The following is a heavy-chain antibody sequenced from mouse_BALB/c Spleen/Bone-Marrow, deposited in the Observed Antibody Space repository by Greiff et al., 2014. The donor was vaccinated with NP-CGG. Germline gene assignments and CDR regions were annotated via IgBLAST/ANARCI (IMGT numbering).Heavy chain of an antibody. Sequence: DVQLQESGAELVKPGASVKLSCTASGFNIKDTYMHWVKQRPEQGLEWIGRIDPANGNTQYDPKFQGKATITADTSSNTAYLQLSSLASEDTAVYYCARWEYYAMDYWGQGTSVAVSS. CDR2: IDPANGNT. CDR1: GFNIKDTY. J-gene: IGHJ4*01. D-gene: IGHD4-1*01. V-gene: IGHV14-3*02. CDR3: ARWEYYAMDY.